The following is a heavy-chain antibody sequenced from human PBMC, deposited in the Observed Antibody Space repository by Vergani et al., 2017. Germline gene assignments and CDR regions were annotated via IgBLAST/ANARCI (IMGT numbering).Heavy chain of an antibody. V-gene: IGHV3-30*18. D-gene: IGHD4-17*01. J-gene: IGHJ4*02. CDR2: ISYDGSNK. CDR1: GFTFSSYG. CDR3: AKDLLRSKYFDY. Sequence: QVQLVESGGGVVQPGRSLRLSCAASGFTFSSYGMHWVRQAPGKGLEWVAVISYDGSNKYYADSVKGRFTISRDNSKITLFLQMKSLRPEDTAVYYCAKDLLRSKYFDYWGQGTLVTVSS.